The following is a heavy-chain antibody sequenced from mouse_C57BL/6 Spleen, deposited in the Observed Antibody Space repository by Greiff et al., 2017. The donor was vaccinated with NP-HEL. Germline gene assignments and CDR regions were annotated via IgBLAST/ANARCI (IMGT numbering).Heavy chain of an antibody. CDR3: GATRGHFDY. CDR1: GYTFTSYW. J-gene: IGHJ2*01. CDR2: IDPSDSYT. Sequence: VQLQQPGAELVMPGASVKLSCKASGYTFTSYWMHWVKQRPGQGLEWIGEIDPSDSYTNYNQKFKGKATLTVDKSSSTAYMQRSSLTSEDAAVYYCGATRGHFDYWGQGTTLTVSS. V-gene: IGHV1-69*01.